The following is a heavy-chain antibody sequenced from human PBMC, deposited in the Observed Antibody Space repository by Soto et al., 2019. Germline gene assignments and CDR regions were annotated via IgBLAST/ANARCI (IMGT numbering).Heavy chain of an antibody. CDR1: GYSISSGYY. V-gene: IGHV4-38-2*01. Sequence: SETLSLTCAVSGYSISSGYYWGWIRQPPGKGLEWIGGIYHSGSTYYNPSLKSRVTISVDTSKNQFSLKLSSVTAADTAVYYCARSVYYYDSSGYYPWGQGTLVTVSS. J-gene: IGHJ5*02. D-gene: IGHD3-22*01. CDR3: ARSVYYYDSSGYYP. CDR2: IYHSGST.